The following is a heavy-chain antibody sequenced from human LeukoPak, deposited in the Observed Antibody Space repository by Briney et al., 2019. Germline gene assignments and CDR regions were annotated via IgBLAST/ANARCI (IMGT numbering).Heavy chain of an antibody. CDR1: RFIFSNAW. D-gene: IGHD3-10*01. J-gene: IGHJ4*02. V-gene: IGHV3-48*04. CDR3: ARVLWYGEPYFDY. Sequence: GGSLRLSCAASRFIFSNAWMNWVRQAPGKGLEWVSYISSSGSTIYYADSVKGRFTISRDNAKNSLYLQMNSLRAEDTAVYYCARVLWYGEPYFDYWGQGTLVTVSS. CDR2: ISSSGSTI.